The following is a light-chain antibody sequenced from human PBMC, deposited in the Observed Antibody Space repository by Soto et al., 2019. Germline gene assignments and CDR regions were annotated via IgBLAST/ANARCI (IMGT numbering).Light chain of an antibody. CDR3: ASYTTRRILV. Sequence: QSALTQPASGSGAPGQSITISCTGSSGDVGNYTYVCWYQHHPGTAHKLMIYEVSNPPSGFSNRFSGSKSGTTSSLISSGLQAEEEAYYYCASYTTRRILVFGGGTKLTVL. CDR1: SGDVGNYTY. J-gene: IGLJ3*02. V-gene: IGLV2-14*01. CDR2: EVS.